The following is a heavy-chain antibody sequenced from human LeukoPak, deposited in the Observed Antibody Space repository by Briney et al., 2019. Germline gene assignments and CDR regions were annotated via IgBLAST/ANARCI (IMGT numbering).Heavy chain of an antibody. J-gene: IGHJ6*03. CDR2: IYPGDSDT. CDR1: GYSFTSYW. V-gene: IGHV5-51*01. Sequence: GESLKISCKGSGYSFTSYWIGWVRQMPGKGLEWMGIIYPGDSDTRYSPSFQGQVTISADKSISTAYLQWSSLKASDTAMYYCARIEHSSSSHFYYYYYYMDVWGKGTTVTVSS. CDR3: ARIEHSSSSHFYYYYYYMDV. D-gene: IGHD6-6*01.